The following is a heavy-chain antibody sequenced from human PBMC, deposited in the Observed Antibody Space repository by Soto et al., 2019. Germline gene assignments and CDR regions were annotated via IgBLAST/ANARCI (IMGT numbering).Heavy chain of an antibody. V-gene: IGHV4-59*08. CDR2: IYYSGST. D-gene: IGHD6-13*01. Sequence: PSETLSLTCTVSGGSISSYYWSWIRQPPGKGLEWIGYIYYSGSTNYNPSLKSRVTISVDTSKNQFSLKLSSVTAADTAVYYCARSIGFTSSWDYWGQGALVTVS. CDR1: GGSISSYY. CDR3: ARSIGFTSSWDY. J-gene: IGHJ4*02.